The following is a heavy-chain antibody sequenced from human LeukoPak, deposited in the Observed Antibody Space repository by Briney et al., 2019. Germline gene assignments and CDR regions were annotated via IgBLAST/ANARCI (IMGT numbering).Heavy chain of an antibody. V-gene: IGHV3-23*01. CDR2: ISGSGGST. CDR3: AKVDSSGWYDQNWFDP. J-gene: IGHJ5*02. Sequence: GGSLRLSCAASGFTFSSYAMSWVRQAPGKGLEWVSAISGSGGSTYYADSVKGRFTISRDNSKNTLYLQMNSLGAEDTAVYYCAKVDSSGWYDQNWFDPWGQGTLVTVSS. D-gene: IGHD6-19*01. CDR1: GFTFSSYA.